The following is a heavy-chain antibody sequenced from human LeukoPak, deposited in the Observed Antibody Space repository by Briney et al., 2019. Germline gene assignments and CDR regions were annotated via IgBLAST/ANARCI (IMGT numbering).Heavy chain of an antibody. CDR1: GFTFNSYS. V-gene: IGHV3-48*04. CDR3: ARDAGFDY. J-gene: IGHJ4*02. CDR2: IGSSSNTI. Sequence: GGSLRLSCAASGFTFNSYSMNWVRQAPGKGLEWVSNIGSSSNTIFYADSVKGRFTISRDNAKNSLYLQMNSLRAEDTAVYYCARDAGFDYWGQGSLVTVSS.